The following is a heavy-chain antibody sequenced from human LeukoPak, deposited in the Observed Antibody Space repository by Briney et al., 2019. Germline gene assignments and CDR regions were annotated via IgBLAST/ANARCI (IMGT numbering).Heavy chain of an antibody. CDR1: GYTFTSYG. CDR3: ARDSYNWNDLFNYYYYMDV. D-gene: IGHD1-1*01. J-gene: IGHJ6*03. V-gene: IGHV1-18*01. CDR2: ISAYNGNT. Sequence: ASVKVSCKASGYTFTSYGISWVRQAPGQGLEWMGWISAYNGNTNYAQKLQGRVTMTTDTSTSTAYMELRSLRSDDTAVYYCARDSYNWNDLFNYYYYMDVWGKGTTVTISS.